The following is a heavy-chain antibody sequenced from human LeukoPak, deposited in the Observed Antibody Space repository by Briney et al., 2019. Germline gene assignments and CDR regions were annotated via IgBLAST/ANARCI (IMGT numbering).Heavy chain of an antibody. CDR3: ARDTPSYFPEWEEAGYFQH. Sequence: LTGGSLRLSCAASGITFSSYWMSWVRQAPGKGREWVANIKQDGSEKYYVDSVKGRFTISRDNAKNSLYLQMNSLRAEDTAVYYCARDTPSYFPEWEEAGYFQHWGQGTLVTVSS. V-gene: IGHV3-7*01. CDR1: GITFSSYW. D-gene: IGHD1-26*01. CDR2: IKQDGSEK. J-gene: IGHJ1*01.